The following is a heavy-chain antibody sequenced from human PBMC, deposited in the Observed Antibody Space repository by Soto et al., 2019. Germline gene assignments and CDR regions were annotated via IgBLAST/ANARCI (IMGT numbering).Heavy chain of an antibody. V-gene: IGHV3-48*01. J-gene: IGHJ4*02. CDR2: ISSSSSTI. CDR3: ARDHYVDIVATLQDYFDY. Sequence: GGSLRLSCAASGFTFSRYSMNWVRQAPGKGLEWVSYISSSSSTIYYADSVKGRFTISRDNAKNSLYLQMNSLRAEDTAVYYCARDHYVDIVATLQDYFDYWGQGTLVTVSS. D-gene: IGHD5-12*01. CDR1: GFTFSRYS.